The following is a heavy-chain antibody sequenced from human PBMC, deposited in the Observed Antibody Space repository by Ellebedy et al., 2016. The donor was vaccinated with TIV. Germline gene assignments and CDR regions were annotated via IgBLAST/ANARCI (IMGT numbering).Heavy chain of an antibody. Sequence: PGGSLRLSCAASGFTFSSFAMNWVRQAPGKGLEWVSFISGSAGSTYYADSVKGRFTISRDSSKNTLYLQLNSLTPEDTALYYCARGSFAPDYWGRGTLVTVSS. CDR1: GFTFSSFA. J-gene: IGHJ4*02. CDR3: ARGSFAPDY. V-gene: IGHV3-23*01. CDR2: ISGSAGST. D-gene: IGHD2-15*01.